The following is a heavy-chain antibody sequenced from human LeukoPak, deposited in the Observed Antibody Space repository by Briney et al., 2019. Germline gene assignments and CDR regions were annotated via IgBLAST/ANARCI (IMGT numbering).Heavy chain of an antibody. Sequence: PETLSLTCAVYGGSFSGYYWSWIRQPPGKGLEWIGEINHSGSTNYNPSLKSRVTISVDTSKNQFSLRLTSVTAADTAVYYCARGDLYDGGGRNWFDPWGQGTLVTVSS. D-gene: IGHD3-16*01. V-gene: IGHV4-34*01. CDR1: GGSFSGYY. J-gene: IGHJ5*02. CDR3: ARGDLYDGGGRNWFDP. CDR2: INHSGST.